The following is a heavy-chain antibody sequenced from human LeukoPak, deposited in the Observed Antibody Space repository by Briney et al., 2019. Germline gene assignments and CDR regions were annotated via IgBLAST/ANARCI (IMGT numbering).Heavy chain of an antibody. CDR1: GGSFSGYY. CDR2: INHSGST. CDR3: ARGRMGYCSSTSCYRNWCDP. Sequence: SETLYVTCAASGGSFSGYYCSWIRQPPGQGLEWMGEINHSGSTNYNPSLKSRVTISVDTSKNQFSLKLSYVTAAETAVYDCARGRMGYCSSTSCYRNWCDPWGQGTLVTVSS. D-gene: IGHD2-2*02. J-gene: IGHJ5*02. V-gene: IGHV4-34*01.